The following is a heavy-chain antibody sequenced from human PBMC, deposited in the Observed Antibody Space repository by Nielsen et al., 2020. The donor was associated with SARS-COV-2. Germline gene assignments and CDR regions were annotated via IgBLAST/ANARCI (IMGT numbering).Heavy chain of an antibody. Sequence: SVKVSCKASGYTFTSYDINWVRQATGQGLEWMGWIVVGSGNTNYAQKFQERVTITRDMSTSTAYMELSSLRSEDTAVYYCAADWGDYYDSSGYYYLSDWGQGTLVTVSS. V-gene: IGHV1-58*02. CDR1: GYTFTSYD. J-gene: IGHJ4*02. D-gene: IGHD3-22*01. CDR3: AADWGDYYDSSGYYYLSD. CDR2: IVVGSGNT.